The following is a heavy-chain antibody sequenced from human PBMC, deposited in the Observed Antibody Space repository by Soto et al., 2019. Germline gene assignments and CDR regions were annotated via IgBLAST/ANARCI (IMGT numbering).Heavy chain of an antibody. V-gene: IGHV3-30-3*01. Sequence: QVQLVESGGGVVQPGRSLRLSCAASGFTFSSYAMHWVRQAPGKGLEWVAVISYDGSNKYYADSVNGRFTISRDNSKNTPYLQMNSLRAEDTAVYYCESEGERFGFEWGTPNFASWGQGTLVTVSS. CDR2: ISYDGSNK. CDR1: GFTFSSYA. CDR3: ESEGERFGFEWGTPNFAS. J-gene: IGHJ4*02. D-gene: IGHD3-16*01.